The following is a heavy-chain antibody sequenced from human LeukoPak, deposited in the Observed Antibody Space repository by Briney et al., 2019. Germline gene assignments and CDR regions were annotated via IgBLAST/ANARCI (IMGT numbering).Heavy chain of an antibody. D-gene: IGHD6-13*01. CDR3: ARVYSSSWPPYYYYYMDV. V-gene: IGHV4-4*07. CDR1: GGSISSYY. CDR2: IYIGGYT. J-gene: IGHJ6*03. Sequence: SETLSLTCTVSGGSISSYYWSWIRQPAGKGLECIGRIYIGGYTNYNPSLKSRVTMSLDTSKNQFSLKLSSVAAADTAVYYCARVYSSSWPPYYYYYMDVWGKGTTVTISS.